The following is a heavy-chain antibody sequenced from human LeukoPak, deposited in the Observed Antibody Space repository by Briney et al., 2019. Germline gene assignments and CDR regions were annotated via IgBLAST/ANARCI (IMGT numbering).Heavy chain of an antibody. CDR1: GFTFSSYW. J-gene: IGHJ4*02. CDR3: AKEVDCPSDCLFFHS. D-gene: IGHD2-21*02. Sequence: PGGSLRLSCAVSGFTFSSYWMSWVRQAPGKGLEWVAIIKQDESEKYYVDSVKGRFTISRDNAKNSLFLQMNSLRPEDTALYHCAKEVDCPSDCLFFHSWGQGTLVTVSS. V-gene: IGHV3-7*03. CDR2: IKQDESEK.